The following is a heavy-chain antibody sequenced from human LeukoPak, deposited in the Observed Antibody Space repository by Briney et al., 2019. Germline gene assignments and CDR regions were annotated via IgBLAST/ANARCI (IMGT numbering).Heavy chain of an antibody. CDR3: ARDMDYGDYVQDAFDI. CDR1: GGSVSSGSYY. J-gene: IGHJ3*02. V-gene: IGHV4-61*01. D-gene: IGHD4-17*01. Sequence: PSETLSLTCTVSGGSVSSGSYYWTWIRQPPGKGLEWIGYIYYSGSTNYKPSLKSRVTISVDTSKNQFSLKLSSVTAADTAVYYCARDMDYGDYVQDAFDIWGQGTMVTVSS. CDR2: IYYSGST.